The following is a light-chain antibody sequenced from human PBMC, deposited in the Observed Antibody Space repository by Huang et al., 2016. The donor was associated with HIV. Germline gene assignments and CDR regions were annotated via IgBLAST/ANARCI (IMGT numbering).Light chain of an antibody. CDR3: QQSYSALIT. CDR1: QAIGTY. CDR2: DVS. V-gene: IGKV1-39*01. J-gene: IGKJ5*01. Sequence: IQLTQSPTSLSASVGDRVTIACRASQAIGTYLNWFQQKPGRAPTPLISDVSSLHTWLPSRFIGSGSGTEFTLTIRGLQFDDFATYFCQQSYSALITFGQGTRLEIK.